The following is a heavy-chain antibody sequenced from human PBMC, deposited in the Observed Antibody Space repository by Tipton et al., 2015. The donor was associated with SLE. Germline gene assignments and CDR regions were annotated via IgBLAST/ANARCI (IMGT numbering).Heavy chain of an antibody. CDR1: GGSISSDAYS. CDR3: ATLVGGYYSSSRVVWYFDL. J-gene: IGHJ2*01. V-gene: IGHV4-30-2*01. Sequence: TLSLTCVVSGGSISSDAYSWSWFRLPPGKGLEWIGEINHSGSTNDNPSLRSRVTMSVDTSKNQFSLRLRSVTAADTAIYYCATLVGGYYSSSRVVWYFDLWGRGTLVTVSS. CDR2: INHSGST. D-gene: IGHD6-6*01.